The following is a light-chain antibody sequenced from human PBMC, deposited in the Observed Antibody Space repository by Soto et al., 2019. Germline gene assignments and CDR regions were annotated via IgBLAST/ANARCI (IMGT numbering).Light chain of an antibody. CDR3: QQRTNWPPLT. CDR1: QSVGTY. J-gene: IGKJ4*01. V-gene: IGKV3-11*01. CDR2: DAS. Sequence: EIVLTQSPATLSLSPGERATLSCRASQSVGTYLAWYQQKPGQAPRLLIYDASIRATGIPARFSGSGSGTDFTRTISSLEPEDIAVYYCQQRTNWPPLTFGGGTKVEIK.